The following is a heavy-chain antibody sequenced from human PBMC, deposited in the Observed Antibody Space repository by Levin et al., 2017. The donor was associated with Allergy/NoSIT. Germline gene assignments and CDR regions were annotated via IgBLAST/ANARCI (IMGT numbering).Heavy chain of an antibody. J-gene: IGHJ4*02. CDR2: ISYDASNK. Sequence: RAGGSLRLSCAASGFTFSSYGMHWVRQAPGKGLEWVAVISYDASNKYYADSVKGRFTISRDNSKNTLYLQMSSLRAEDTAVYYCANSVLGGSCYSGGNNWGQGTLVTVSS. CDR3: ANSVLGGSCYSGGNN. V-gene: IGHV3-30*18. D-gene: IGHD2-15*01. CDR1: GFTFSSYG.